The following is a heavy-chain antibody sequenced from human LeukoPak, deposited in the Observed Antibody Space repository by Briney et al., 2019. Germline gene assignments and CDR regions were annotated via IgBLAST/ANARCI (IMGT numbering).Heavy chain of an antibody. Sequence: PSETLSLTCTVSGGSISSGSYYWSWIRQPAGKGLEWIGRIYTSGSTNYNPSLKSRVTISVDTSKNQFSLKLSSVTAADTAVYYCAGTNVDTASGDYWGQGTLVTVSS. CDR1: GGSISSGSYY. J-gene: IGHJ4*02. D-gene: IGHD5-18*01. CDR2: IYTSGST. V-gene: IGHV4-61*02. CDR3: AGTNVDTASGDY.